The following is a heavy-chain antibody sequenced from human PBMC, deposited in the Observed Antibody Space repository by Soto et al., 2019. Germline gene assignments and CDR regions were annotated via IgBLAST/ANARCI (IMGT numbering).Heavy chain of an antibody. J-gene: IGHJ4*02. D-gene: IGHD6-19*01. CDR2: IWYDGSNE. V-gene: IGHV3-33*01. CDR1: GFTFSNYG. CDR3: ARRFSSGWYSDY. Sequence: QVQLVESGGGVVQPWRSLRLSCAASGFTFSNYGMHWVRQAPGKGLEWVAVIWYDGSNENYADTVKGRFTISRDNSKNTLYLQMNSLRAEDTAVYYCARRFSSGWYSDYWGQGTLVTFSS.